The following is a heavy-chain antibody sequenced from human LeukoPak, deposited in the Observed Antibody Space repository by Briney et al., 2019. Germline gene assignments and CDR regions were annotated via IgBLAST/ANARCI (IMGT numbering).Heavy chain of an antibody. D-gene: IGHD3-3*01. CDR3: ARDRASYYDFWSGYYREGAFDY. J-gene: IGHJ4*02. Sequence: SETLSLTCTVSGGSISSHYWSWLRQPPGKGLEWLGYIYYSGSTNYNPSLKSRVTISVDTSKNQFSLKLSSVTAADTAVYYCARDRASYYDFWSGYYREGAFDYWGQGTLVTVSS. V-gene: IGHV4-59*11. CDR2: IYYSGST. CDR1: GGSISSHY.